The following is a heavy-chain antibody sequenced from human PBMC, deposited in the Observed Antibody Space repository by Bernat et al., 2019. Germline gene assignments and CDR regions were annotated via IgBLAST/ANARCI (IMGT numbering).Heavy chain of an antibody. V-gene: IGHV3-53*05. Sequence: EVQLVETGGGLIQPGGSLRLSCAASGLTVSSNDMTWVRQAPGKGLEWVSVIHKGGMTYYADSVKGRFTISRDNSKNTLYVEMNSLRAEDTAVYYCARLYYYQMDVWGQGTTVTVSS. CDR2: IHKGGMT. CDR3: ARLYYYQMDV. J-gene: IGHJ6*02. CDR1: GLTVSSND.